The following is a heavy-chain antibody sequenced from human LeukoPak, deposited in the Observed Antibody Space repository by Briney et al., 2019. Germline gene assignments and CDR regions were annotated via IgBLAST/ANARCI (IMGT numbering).Heavy chain of an antibody. CDR2: FIPIFGTT. V-gene: IGHV1-69*13. J-gene: IGHJ3*02. D-gene: IGHD2-2*01. CDR1: GGTFSNYA. Sequence: GASVKVSCKASGGTFSNYAISWVRQAPGQGLEWMGGFIPIFGTTNYGQKFQGRVTITADESTTTAYMEMTSLRSEDTAMYYCARAAITVVPSATLPGAANIWGQGTMVTVSS. CDR3: ARAAITVVPSATLPGAANI.